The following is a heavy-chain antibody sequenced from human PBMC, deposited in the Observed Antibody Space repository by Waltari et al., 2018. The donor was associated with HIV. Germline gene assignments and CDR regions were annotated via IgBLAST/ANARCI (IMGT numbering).Heavy chain of an antibody. V-gene: IGHV3-7*01. J-gene: IGHJ4*02. CDR3: ARSLRDWYGSFDY. Sequence: EVQLVESGGGLVQPGGSLRLSCAASGFTFSSYWMSWVRQAPGKGLEWVANIKQDGSEKNYVDSVKGRFTISRDSAKNSLYLQMNSLRAKDTAVYYCARSLRDWYGSFDYWGQGTLVTVSS. D-gene: IGHD3-9*01. CDR2: IKQDGSEK. CDR1: GFTFSSYW.